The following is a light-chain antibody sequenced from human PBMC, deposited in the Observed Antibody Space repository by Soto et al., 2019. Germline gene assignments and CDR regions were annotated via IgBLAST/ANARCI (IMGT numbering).Light chain of an antibody. Sequence: DIILTQSPATLSLSPGERATLSCRASQSVGTSLAWFQQRPGQAPRLLLSDASTRATGIPARFSGSGSGTDFTLALTGLQPEDVAVYYCQQRTNWPQRDTFGQGTKLELK. CDR1: QSVGTS. CDR2: DAS. J-gene: IGKJ2*01. V-gene: IGKV3-11*01. CDR3: QQRTNWPQRDT.